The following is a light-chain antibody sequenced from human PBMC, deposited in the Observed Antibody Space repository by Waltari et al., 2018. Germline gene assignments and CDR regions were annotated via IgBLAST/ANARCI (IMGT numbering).Light chain of an antibody. CDR1: QSVVNF. V-gene: IGKV3-11*01. J-gene: IGKJ4*01. CDR2: DAS. Sequence: ETVLTQSPATLSLSPGERATLSCRASQSVVNFLVWYQQKPGQAPRLLFYDASNRATGIPASFSGSASGTDFTLTITNVEPEDSAFYYCQQRSSWPLTFGGGTKLEIK. CDR3: QQRSSWPLT.